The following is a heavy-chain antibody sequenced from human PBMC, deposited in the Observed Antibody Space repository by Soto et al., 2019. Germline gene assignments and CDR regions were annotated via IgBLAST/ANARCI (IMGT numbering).Heavy chain of an antibody. CDR2: VNPNTGVT. D-gene: IGHD3-9*01. Sequence: ASVKVSCKASGYTFTALYMNWVRQAPGQGLEWMGWVNPNTGVTRYAQKFQGRVTMTRDTSINTAYMELSGLTSDDTAVYYCTTLRLDPWGQGTLVTVSS. J-gene: IGHJ5*02. CDR1: GYTFTALY. CDR3: TTLRLDP. V-gene: IGHV1-2*02.